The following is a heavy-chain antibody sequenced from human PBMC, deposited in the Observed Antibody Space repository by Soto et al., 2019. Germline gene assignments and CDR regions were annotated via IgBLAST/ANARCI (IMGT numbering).Heavy chain of an antibody. CDR2: ISSSGSTI. CDR3: ARGDSSGYYLDY. Sequence: PGGSLRLSCAASGFTFSSYETNWVRQAPGKGLEWVSYISSSGSTIYYADSVKGRFTISRDNAKNSLYLQMNSLRAEDTAVYYCARGDSSGYYLDYWGQGTLVTVSS. V-gene: IGHV3-48*03. J-gene: IGHJ4*02. CDR1: GFTFSSYE. D-gene: IGHD3-22*01.